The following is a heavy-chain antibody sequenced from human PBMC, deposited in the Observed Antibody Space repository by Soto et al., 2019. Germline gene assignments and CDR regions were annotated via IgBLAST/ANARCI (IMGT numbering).Heavy chain of an antibody. J-gene: IGHJ4*02. D-gene: IGHD1-26*01. CDR3: ARRGIYSRNFGTFDY. Sequence: QVQLQESGPGLVKPSETLFLTCTVSGGSVSRGIYYWSWIRQPPGKGLEWIGYAHYSGDTSYNPSLNRRVTISVDTSKNQLSLKLSCVTAADAAVYYCARRGIYSRNFGTFDYWGQGALVTASS. CDR1: GGSVSRGIYY. V-gene: IGHV4-61*01. CDR2: AHYSGDT.